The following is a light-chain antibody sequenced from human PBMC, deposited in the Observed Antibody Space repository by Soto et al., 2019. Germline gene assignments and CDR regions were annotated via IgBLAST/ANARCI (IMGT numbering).Light chain of an antibody. J-gene: IGLJ1*01. Sequence: QSVLTQPASESGTPGQRVTISCSGTSSNIGSNTVNWYQQLPGTAPKHLIYSNNQRPSGVPDLLSGSKSGTSAALPISGLQSDDEADYYCAAWDASLNSLVFGAGTKLTVL. CDR3: AAWDASLNSLV. CDR2: SNN. CDR1: SSNIGSNT. V-gene: IGLV1-44*01.